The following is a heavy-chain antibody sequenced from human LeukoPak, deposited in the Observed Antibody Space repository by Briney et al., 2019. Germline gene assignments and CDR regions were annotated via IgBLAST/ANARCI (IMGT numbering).Heavy chain of an antibody. CDR3: AKVPGSSITWFDY. D-gene: IGHD1-14*01. CDR1: GFTLSSYG. Sequence: GGSLRLSCAASGFTLSSYGMHWVRQASGKGLEWVAFIRYDGSNKYHADSVKGRFTISRDNSKNTLYLQMNSLRAEDTAVYYCAKVPGSSITWFDYWGQGTLVTVSS. V-gene: IGHV3-30*02. J-gene: IGHJ4*02. CDR2: IRYDGSNK.